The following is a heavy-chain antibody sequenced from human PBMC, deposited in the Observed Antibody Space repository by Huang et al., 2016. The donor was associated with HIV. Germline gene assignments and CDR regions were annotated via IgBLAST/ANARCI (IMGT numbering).Heavy chain of an antibody. Sequence: QVQLVESGGGVVQPGRSLRLSCAASGFTFSSYAMHWVRQAPGKGLEWGAVISYDGSNKYYADSVKGRFTISRDNSKNTLYLQMNSLRAEDTAVYYCASSDRGYSVWELRVGWGAFDIWGQGTMVTVSS. V-gene: IGHV3-30-3*01. CDR3: ASSDRGYSVWELRVGWGAFDI. CDR2: ISYDGSNK. CDR1: GFTFSSYA. D-gene: IGHD1-26*01. J-gene: IGHJ3*02.